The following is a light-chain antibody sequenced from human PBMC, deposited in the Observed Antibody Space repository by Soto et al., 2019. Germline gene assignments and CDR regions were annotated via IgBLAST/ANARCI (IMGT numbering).Light chain of an antibody. J-gene: IGLJ1*01. CDR1: SSDVGGYNY. CDR2: EVT. CDR3: SSYAGNYVYV. Sequence: QSVLTQPPSASGSPGQSVTISCTGTSSDVGGYNYVSWYQQHPGKAPKLMIYEVTKRPSGVPDRFSGSKSGNTASLTVSGLLAEDEADYYCSSYAGNYVYVFGSGTKVTVL. V-gene: IGLV2-8*01.